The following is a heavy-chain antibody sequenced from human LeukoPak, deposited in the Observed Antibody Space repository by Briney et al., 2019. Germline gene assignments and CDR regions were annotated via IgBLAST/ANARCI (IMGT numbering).Heavy chain of an antibody. CDR2: MNPNSGNT. CDR1: GYTFTSYD. D-gene: IGHD7-27*01. CDR3: ARGLTGDYTNWFDP. V-gene: IGHV1-8*01. Sequence: GASVKVSCKASGYTFTSYDIHWVRQATGQGLEWMGWMNPNSGNTGYAQKFQGRVTMTRNTSISTAYMELSSLRSEDTAVYYCARGLTGDYTNWFDPWGQGTLVTVSS. J-gene: IGHJ5*02.